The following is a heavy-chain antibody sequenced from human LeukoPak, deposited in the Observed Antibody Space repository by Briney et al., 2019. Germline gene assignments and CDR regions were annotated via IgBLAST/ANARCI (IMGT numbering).Heavy chain of an antibody. CDR1: GYSFSNYD. J-gene: IGHJ4*02. CDR2: INPNFGGT. V-gene: IGHV1-2*02. D-gene: IGHD5-12*01. Sequence: ASVKVSCKASGYSFSNYDMHWVRQAPGQGLEWMGWINPNFGGTNYARKFQGRVTMTRDTPISTVYMELSRLRSDDTAVYYCATTPEWATIRFGFDYWGQGSLVTVSS. CDR3: ATTPEWATIRFGFDY.